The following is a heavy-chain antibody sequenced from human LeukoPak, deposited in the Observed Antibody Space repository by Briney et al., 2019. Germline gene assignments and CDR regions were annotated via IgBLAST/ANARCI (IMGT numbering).Heavy chain of an antibody. J-gene: IGHJ4*02. Sequence: PGGSLRLSCVVSGLTFRDAWISWVRQAPGKGLEWIGRIKGRTYSETADFAAPVKGRFTLSRDDSKNTVYLQMNSLNTEDTAMYFCAWMATALSVDVWGQGTLVTVSS. V-gene: IGHV3-15*01. CDR2: IKGRTYSETA. CDR1: GLTFRDAW. D-gene: IGHD5-24*01. CDR3: AWMATALSVDV.